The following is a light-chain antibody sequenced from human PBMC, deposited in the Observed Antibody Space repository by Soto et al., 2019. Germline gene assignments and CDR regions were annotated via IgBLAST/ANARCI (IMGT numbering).Light chain of an antibody. CDR3: AAGDPTLNDPV. CDR2: IDN. CDR1: SSNIGSNT. J-gene: IGLJ2*01. Sequence: QSVLTQPPSASGTPGQRVTISCSGGSSNIGSNTVNWYQQLPGTAPKLFIYIDNQRPSGSPDRSSASKSGTSASRAISGLQSDNEAEYYWAAGDPTLNDPVFGGGPSSPS. V-gene: IGLV1-44*01.